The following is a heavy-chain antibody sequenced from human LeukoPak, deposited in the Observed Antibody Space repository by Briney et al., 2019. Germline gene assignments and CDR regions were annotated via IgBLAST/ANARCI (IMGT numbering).Heavy chain of an antibody. Sequence: SGGSLRLSCAASGFTFSSYGMSWVRRAPGKGPEWVSGISGSGGNTYYADSVKGRFTISRDNSQNTLYLQMNTLRAEATAVYYCAKVVSGYHFDYWGQGTLVTVSS. CDR3: AKVVSGYHFDY. CDR2: ISGSGGNT. V-gene: IGHV3-23*01. J-gene: IGHJ4*02. D-gene: IGHD5-12*01. CDR1: GFTFSSYG.